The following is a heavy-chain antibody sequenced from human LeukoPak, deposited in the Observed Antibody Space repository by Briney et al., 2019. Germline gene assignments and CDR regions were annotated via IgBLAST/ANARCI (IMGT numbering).Heavy chain of an antibody. Sequence: SETLSLTCTVSGGSISSYYWSWIRQPPGKGVEWIGYIYYNGSTNYNPSLKSRVTISVDTSKTQFSLKLSSVTAADTAGYYGARHSRIVWELVGEYYFDYWGQGTLVTVSS. J-gene: IGHJ4*02. D-gene: IGHD1-26*01. CDR2: IYYNGST. CDR1: GGSISSYY. CDR3: ARHSRIVWELVGEYYFDY. V-gene: IGHV4-59*08.